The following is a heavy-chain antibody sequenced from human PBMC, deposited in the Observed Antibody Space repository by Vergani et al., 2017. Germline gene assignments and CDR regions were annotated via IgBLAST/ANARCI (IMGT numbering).Heavy chain of an antibody. CDR3: ARVPVGWGSIDY. CDR2: IYHSGST. J-gene: IGHJ4*02. D-gene: IGHD7-27*01. V-gene: IGHV4-34*01. CDR1: GGSFSGYY. Sequence: QVQLQQWGAGLLKPSETLSLTCAVYGGSFSGYYWSWIRQPPGKGLEWIGEIYHSGSTNYNPSLKSRVTISVDTSKNQFSLKLSSVTAADTAVYYCARVPVGWGSIDYWGQGTLVTVSS.